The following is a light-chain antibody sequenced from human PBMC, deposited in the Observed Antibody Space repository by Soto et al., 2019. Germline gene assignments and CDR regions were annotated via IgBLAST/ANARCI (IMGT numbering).Light chain of an antibody. Sequence: QSALTQPPSASGSPGQSVTITCSGSSSDVGEENYVSWYQQHPGKVPQLILYEVSKRPSGLPDRFSGSRSGNTASLTVSGHQAEEEADYYCSSFAGSPVVFGGGTKLTVL. CDR3: SSFAGSPVV. CDR1: SSDVGEENY. J-gene: IGLJ2*01. V-gene: IGLV2-8*01. CDR2: EVS.